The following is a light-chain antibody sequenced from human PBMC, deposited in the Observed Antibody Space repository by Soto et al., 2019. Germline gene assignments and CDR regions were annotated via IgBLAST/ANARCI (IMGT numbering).Light chain of an antibody. CDR2: GAS. V-gene: IGKV3-15*01. CDR1: QSVSRK. Sequence: ITPSPSTLSASVGARVTITCRASQSVSRKLAWYQQTRGQAPRLLIYGASTRATGVPARFSGSGSGTEFTLTISNLQSEDFAVYHCQQYDKWPRTFGQGTKVDIK. J-gene: IGKJ1*01. CDR3: QQYDKWPRT.